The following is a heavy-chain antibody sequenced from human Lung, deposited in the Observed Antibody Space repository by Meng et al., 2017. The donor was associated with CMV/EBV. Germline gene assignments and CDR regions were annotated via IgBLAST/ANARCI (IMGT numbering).Heavy chain of an antibody. CDR3: ARVKRYCTGGSCSSTGYYGMDV. J-gene: IGHJ6*02. Sequence: ASVKVSCKASGYNFTGYYKHWVRQAPGQGLEWMGWINPNSGDTNYAQKFQGRVTMTGDTSITTAYMELSRLRSDDMAVYYCARVKRYCTGGSCSSTGYYGMDVWGQGTTVTVSS. D-gene: IGHD2-15*01. V-gene: IGHV1-2*02. CDR2: INPNSGDT. CDR1: GYNFTGYY.